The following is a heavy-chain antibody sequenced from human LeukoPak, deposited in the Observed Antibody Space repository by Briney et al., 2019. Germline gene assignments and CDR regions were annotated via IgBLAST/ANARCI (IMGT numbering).Heavy chain of an antibody. CDR3: AKDYDPDYYGMDV. V-gene: IGHV3-23*01. CDR1: GFTFSTYA. Sequence: GSLRLSCAASGFTFSTYAMSWVRQAPGKGLEWVSAISGSGGSTYYADSVKGRFTISRDNSKNTLYLQMNSLRAEDTAVYYCAKDYDPDYYGMDVWGQGTTVTVSS. CDR2: ISGSGGST. D-gene: IGHD3-16*01. J-gene: IGHJ6*02.